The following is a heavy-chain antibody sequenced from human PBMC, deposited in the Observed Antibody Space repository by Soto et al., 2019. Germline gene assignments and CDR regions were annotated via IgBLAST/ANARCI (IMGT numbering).Heavy chain of an antibody. CDR3: TRDASRDSSARGWFDP. D-gene: IGHD6-13*01. CDR2: ISSNSAYI. J-gene: IGHJ5*02. V-gene: IGHV3-21*01. CDR1: GFTFRSFS. Sequence: AGGSLRLSCAASGFTFRSFSMNWVRQAPGKGLEWVSTISSNSAYIYYTDALRGRFTISRDNAKNSLHLQMNSLRAEDTAVYYCTRDASRDSSARGWFDPWGPGTLVTVSS.